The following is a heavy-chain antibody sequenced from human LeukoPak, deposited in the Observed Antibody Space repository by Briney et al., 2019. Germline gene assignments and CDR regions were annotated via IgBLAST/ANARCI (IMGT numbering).Heavy chain of an antibody. CDR1: GGSFSGYY. CDR2: INHSGST. CDR3: ARVPAAFLFYYYYSRDV. J-gene: IGHJ6*03. D-gene: IGHD2-2*01. Sequence: PSETLSLTCAVYGGSFSGYYWSWIRQPPGKGLEWIGEINHSGSTNYNPSLKSRVTISVDTSKNQFSLKLSSVTAADTAVYYCARVPAAFLFYYYYSRDVWAKGPRSPSP. V-gene: IGHV4-34*01.